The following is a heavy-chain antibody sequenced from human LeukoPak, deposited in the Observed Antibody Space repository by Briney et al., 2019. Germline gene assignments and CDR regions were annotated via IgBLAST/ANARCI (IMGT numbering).Heavy chain of an antibody. CDR2: INWNGGST. CDR1: GFTFDDYG. D-gene: IGHD2-2*01. CDR3: ARPPAATAQGPFDY. J-gene: IGHJ4*02. V-gene: IGHV3-20*04. Sequence: RPGGSLRLSCAASGFTFDDYGMSWVRQAPGKGLEWVSGINWNGGSTGYADSVKGRFTISRDNAKNSLYLQMNSLRAEDTALYYCARPPAATAQGPFDYWGQGTLVTVSS.